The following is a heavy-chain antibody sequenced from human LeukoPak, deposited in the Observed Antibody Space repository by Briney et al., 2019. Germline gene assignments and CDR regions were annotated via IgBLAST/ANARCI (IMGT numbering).Heavy chain of an antibody. Sequence: GGSLRLSCSASVFTFRRDAMCRVRQAPGQGLEWVSAVTGSGGSSYYADSVNGRFTMSRDNSKNTVDLQMNSLRVEDTAVYYCAKAASLTGYYFDNWGQGTLVIVSS. J-gene: IGHJ4*02. D-gene: IGHD3-9*01. CDR2: VTGSGGSS. CDR3: AKAASLTGYYFDN. V-gene: IGHV3-23*01. CDR1: VFTFRRDA.